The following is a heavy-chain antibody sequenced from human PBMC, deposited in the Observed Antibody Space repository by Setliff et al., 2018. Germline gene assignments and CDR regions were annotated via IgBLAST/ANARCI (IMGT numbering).Heavy chain of an antibody. J-gene: IGHJ4*02. D-gene: IGHD5-18*01. Sequence: PSETLSLTCKVSGGSISGYYLTWIRQPPGKGLEWIGYFHTYGSPHYNPSLRSRVTISVDTSKNQFSLKLNSVTAADTAVYYCASCGYNYGALDYWGQGALVTVSS. CDR2: FHTYGSP. CDR1: GGSISGYY. CDR3: ASCGYNYGALDY. V-gene: IGHV4-4*08.